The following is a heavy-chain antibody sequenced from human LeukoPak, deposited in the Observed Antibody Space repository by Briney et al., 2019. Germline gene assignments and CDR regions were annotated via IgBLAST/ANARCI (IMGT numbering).Heavy chain of an antibody. D-gene: IGHD3-10*01. Sequence: GSSVKVSCKASGDSVSHDISWVRQAPGQGFEWMGGIIAMSRTTDYAQKFRDRVTITTDESTSTVYMEVRSLSFEDTAIYYCASDSGSGMYYRDVWGKGTTVAVAS. CDR1: GDSVSHD. CDR2: IIAMSRTT. J-gene: IGHJ6*03. V-gene: IGHV1-69*05. CDR3: ASDSGSGMYYRDV.